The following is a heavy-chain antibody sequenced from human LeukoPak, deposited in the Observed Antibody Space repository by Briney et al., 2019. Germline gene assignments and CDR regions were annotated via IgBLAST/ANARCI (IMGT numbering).Heavy chain of an antibody. CDR2: IWYDGSNK. J-gene: IGHJ3*02. CDR1: GFTFSSYG. CDR3: ARDDDYSSSSFGVGTGNAFDI. V-gene: IGHV3-33*01. D-gene: IGHD6-6*01. Sequence: GRSLRLSCAASGFTFSSYGMHWVRQAPGKGLEWVAVIWYDGSNKYYADSVKGRFTISRDNSKNTLYLQMNSLRAEDTAVYYCARDDDYSSSSFGVGTGNAFDIWGQGTMVTVSS.